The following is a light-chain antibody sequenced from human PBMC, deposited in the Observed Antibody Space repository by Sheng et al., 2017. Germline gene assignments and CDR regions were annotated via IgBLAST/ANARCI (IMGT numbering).Light chain of an antibody. V-gene: IGKV1-5*03. CDR1: QSISNW. CDR3: QQYDAYSLTWT. CDR2: KAS. J-gene: IGKJ1*01. Sequence: DIQMTQYPSTLSASVGDRVTITCRASQSISNWLAWFQQKPGKAPNLLIYKASSLQSGVPSRFSGSGSGTEFTLTINSLQSDDFATYYCQQYDAYSLTWTFGQGTKVEIK.